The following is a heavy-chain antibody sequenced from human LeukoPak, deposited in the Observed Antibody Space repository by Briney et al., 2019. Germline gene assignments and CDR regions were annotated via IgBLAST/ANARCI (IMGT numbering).Heavy chain of an antibody. D-gene: IGHD3-9*01. J-gene: IGHJ4*02. V-gene: IGHV3-53*01. CDR3: AKDDAWLRYQY. CDR1: GFIVSSNC. Sequence: PGGSLRLSCVASGFIVSSNCMSWVRQAPGKGLEWVSFIYSGGGTYYADSVKGRFTISRDNSKNTLYLQMNSLRAEDTAVYYCAKDDAWLRYQYWGQGTLVTVSS. CDR2: IYSGGGT.